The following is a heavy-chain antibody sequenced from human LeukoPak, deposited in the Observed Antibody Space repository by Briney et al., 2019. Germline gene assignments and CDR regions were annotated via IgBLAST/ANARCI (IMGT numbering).Heavy chain of an antibody. CDR3: ARGLGLRGELLNNWFDP. D-gene: IGHD1-26*01. Sequence: KASETLSLTCTVSGGSISSYYWSWIRQPAGKGLEWIGRIYTSGSTNYNPSLKSRVTMSVDTSKNQFSLKLSSVTAADTAVYYCARGLGLRGELLNNWFDPWGQGTLVTVSS. CDR1: GGSISSYY. CDR2: IYTSGST. V-gene: IGHV4-4*07. J-gene: IGHJ5*02.